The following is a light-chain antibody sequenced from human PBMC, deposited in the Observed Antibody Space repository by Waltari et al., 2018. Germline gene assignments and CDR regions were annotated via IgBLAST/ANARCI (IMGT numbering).Light chain of an antibody. CDR1: QSVGNF. J-gene: IGKJ4*01. Sequence: ELVLTQSPATLYLSPGERATLSCRASQSVGNFLAWYRQKPGQPPRLVILDVSHRATGTPARFSGSGSGTDFTLTISTLQPEDFAFYFCQQRGNWAPLTFGGGTEVVIK. CDR3: QQRGNWAPLT. CDR2: DVS. V-gene: IGKV3-11*01.